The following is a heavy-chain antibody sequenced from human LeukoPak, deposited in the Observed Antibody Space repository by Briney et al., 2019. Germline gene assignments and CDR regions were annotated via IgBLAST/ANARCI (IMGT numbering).Heavy chain of an antibody. CDR1: GFTFSSYS. CDR3: TRDSPPQTGPYYGMDV. V-gene: IGHV3-30*04. Sequence: GRSLRPSCAASGFTFSSYSIHWVRQAPGKGLECVADISGGGSNTYYADSVKGRFTISRDNSRSTASLQLSSLREEDTAVYYCTRDSPPQTGPYYGMDVWGRGTTVVVSS. J-gene: IGHJ6*02. CDR2: ISGGGSNT.